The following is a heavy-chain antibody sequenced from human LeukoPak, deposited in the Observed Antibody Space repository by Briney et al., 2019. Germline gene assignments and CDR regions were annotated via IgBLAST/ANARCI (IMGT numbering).Heavy chain of an antibody. V-gene: IGHV1-69*13. Sequence: SVKVSCKASGGTFSSYAISWVRQAPGRGLEWMGGIIPIFGTANYAQKFQGRVTITADESTSTAYMELSSLRSEDTAVYYCARDRTHGSGPQAFDIWGQGTMVTVSS. D-gene: IGHD6-19*01. CDR1: GGTFSSYA. CDR3: ARDRTHGSGPQAFDI. CDR2: IIPIFGTA. J-gene: IGHJ3*02.